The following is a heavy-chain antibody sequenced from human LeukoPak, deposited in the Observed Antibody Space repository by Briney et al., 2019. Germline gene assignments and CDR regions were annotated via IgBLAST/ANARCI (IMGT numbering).Heavy chain of an antibody. CDR1: GFPLSSYA. V-gene: IGHV3-23*01. J-gene: IGHJ4*02. CDR2: TSSSDAGT. CDR3: ASFPRVGAQPDGY. D-gene: IGHD1-26*01. Sequence: PGGSLRLSCAAFGFPLSSYAMSWVRQAPGKGLEWVSATSSSDAGTYHADSVRGRFTISRDNSKNTLYLQMNSLRVEDAAVYYCASFPRVGAQPDGYWGQGTLVTVSS.